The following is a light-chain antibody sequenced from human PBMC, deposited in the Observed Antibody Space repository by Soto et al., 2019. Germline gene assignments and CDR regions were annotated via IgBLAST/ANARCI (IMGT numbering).Light chain of an antibody. CDR3: SSYIPHNSTDV. CDR2: DVS. CDR1: SSEVGGYNY. V-gene: IGLV2-14*03. Sequence: QSALTQPASVSGSPGQSITISCTGTSSEVGGYNYVSWYQHHPGKDPKRMIHDVSNRPSGVSNRFSGSKSGNTASLTISGLRAEDEADYYCSSYIPHNSTDVFGTGTKLPVL. J-gene: IGLJ1*01.